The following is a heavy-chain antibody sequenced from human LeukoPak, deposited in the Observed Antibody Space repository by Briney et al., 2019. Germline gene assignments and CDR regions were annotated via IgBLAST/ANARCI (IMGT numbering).Heavy chain of an antibody. CDR2: IRSKANSYAT. CDR3: TRLVGATTWRWFDP. D-gene: IGHD1-26*01. J-gene: IGHJ5*02. CDR1: GFTFSNAW. V-gene: IGHV3-73*01. Sequence: GGSLRLSCAASGFTFSNAWMSWVRQASGKGLEWVGRIRSKANSYATAYAASVKGRFTISRDDSKNTAYLQMNSLKTEDTAVYYCTRLVGATTWRWFDPWGQGTLVTVSS.